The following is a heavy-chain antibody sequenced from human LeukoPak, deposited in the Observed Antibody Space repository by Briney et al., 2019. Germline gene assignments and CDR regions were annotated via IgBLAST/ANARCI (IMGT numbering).Heavy chain of an antibody. V-gene: IGHV3-11*04. CDR3: AREMATQPYYFDY. D-gene: IGHD5-24*01. CDR1: GFTFSDYY. Sequence: GGSLRLSCAASGFTFSDYYMSWIRQAPGKGLEWVSYISSSGSTIYDADSVKGRFTISRDNAKNSLYLQMNSLRAEDTAVYYCAREMATQPYYFDYWGQGTLVTVSS. CDR2: ISSSGSTI. J-gene: IGHJ4*02.